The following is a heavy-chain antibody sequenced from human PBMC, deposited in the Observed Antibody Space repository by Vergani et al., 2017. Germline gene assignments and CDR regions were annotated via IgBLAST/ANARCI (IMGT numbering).Heavy chain of an antibody. V-gene: IGHV1-3*01. CDR2: INAGNGNT. CDR3: ARDGYCSSTSCPHQH. J-gene: IGHJ1*01. D-gene: IGHD2-2*01. Sequence: QVQLVQSGAEVKKPGASVKVSCKASGYTFTSYAMHWVRQAPGQRLEWMGWINAGNGNTKYSQKFQGRVTITRDTSASTAYMELSSLRSEDTAVYYCARDGYCSSTSCPHQHWGQGTLVTVSS. CDR1: GYTFTSYA.